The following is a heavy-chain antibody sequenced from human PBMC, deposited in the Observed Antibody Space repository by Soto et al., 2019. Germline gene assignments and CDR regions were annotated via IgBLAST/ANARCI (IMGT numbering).Heavy chain of an antibody. CDR1: GYTLTELS. V-gene: IGHV1-24*01. CDR3: ATIVVVVAATNTSYYFDN. CDR2: FDPEDGET. J-gene: IGHJ4*02. D-gene: IGHD2-15*01. Sequence: ASVKVSCKVSGYTLTELSMHWVRQAPGKGLEWMGGFDPEDGETIYAQKFQGRVTMTEDTSTDTAYMELSSLRSEDTAVYYCATIVVVVAATNTSYYFDNRGQRTLVPVSS.